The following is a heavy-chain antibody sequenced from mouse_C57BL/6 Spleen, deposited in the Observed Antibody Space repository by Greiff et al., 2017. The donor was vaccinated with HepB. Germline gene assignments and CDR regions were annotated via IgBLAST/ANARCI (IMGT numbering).Heavy chain of an antibody. CDR2: INPNNGGT. CDR3: ATGLLRNYFDY. D-gene: IGHD2-3*01. CDR1: GYTFTDYY. V-gene: IGHV1-26*01. Sequence: EVQLQQSGPELVKPGASVKISCKASGYTFTDYYMNWVKQSHGKSLEWIGDINPNNGGTSYNQKFKGKATLTVDKSSSTAYMELRSLTSEDSAVYYCATGLLRNYFDYWGQGTTLTVSS. J-gene: IGHJ2*01.